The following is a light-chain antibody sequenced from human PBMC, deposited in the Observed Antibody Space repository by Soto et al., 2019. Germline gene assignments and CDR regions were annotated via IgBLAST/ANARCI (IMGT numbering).Light chain of an antibody. Sequence: IHMTQSPSALSASVGDRVTISCRASETISHYLNWYQQKPGKAPKLLIYSASKLQSGVPARFSGSGSGTDFTLTITSLQPGDFATYYCQQYSSRSTFGQGTKVDIK. CDR2: SAS. J-gene: IGKJ1*01. CDR3: QQYSSRST. CDR1: ETISHY. V-gene: IGKV1-39*01.